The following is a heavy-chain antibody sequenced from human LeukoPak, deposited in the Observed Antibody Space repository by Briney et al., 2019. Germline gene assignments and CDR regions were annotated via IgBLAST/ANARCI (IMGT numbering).Heavy chain of an antibody. Sequence: GASVKVSCKASGYTFTSYAMHWVRQAPGQRLEWMGWINAGNGNTKYSQKLQGRVTITRDASASTAYMELSSLRSEDTAVYYCARAPLSPMAFSLYYFDYWGQGTLVTVSS. CDR3: ARAPLSPMAFSLYYFDY. CDR1: GYTFTSYA. J-gene: IGHJ4*02. V-gene: IGHV1-3*01. CDR2: INAGNGNT. D-gene: IGHD3-10*01.